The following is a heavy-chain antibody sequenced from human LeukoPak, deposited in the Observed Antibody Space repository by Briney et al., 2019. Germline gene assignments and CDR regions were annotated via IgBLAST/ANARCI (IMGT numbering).Heavy chain of an antibody. CDR3: ARDISRTMDV. Sequence: GGSLRLSCAASGLAFSAYKMHWVRQAPGKGLVWVSIINTDGSTTRYADFVEGRFTISRDNARNTLYLEMNSLRVEDTAVYFCARDISRTMDVWGQGTTVTV. CDR1: GLAFSAYK. V-gene: IGHV3-74*01. CDR2: INTDGSTT. J-gene: IGHJ6*02. D-gene: IGHD2/OR15-2a*01.